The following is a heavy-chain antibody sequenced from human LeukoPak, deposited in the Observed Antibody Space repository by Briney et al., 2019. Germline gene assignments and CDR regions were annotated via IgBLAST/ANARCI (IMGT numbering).Heavy chain of an antibody. CDR3: ARGRQEGGYYFDS. V-gene: IGHV3-33*01. CDR1: GFTFSSYG. D-gene: IGHD3-16*01. CDR2: IWSDGGNK. J-gene: IGHJ4*02. Sequence: PGGSLRLSCAASGFTFSSYGMHWVRQAPGKGLEWVAVIWSDGGNKYYADSVKGRFTISRDNAKNSLYLQMNSLRAEDSAVYYCARGRQEGGYYFDSWGQGTPVTVSS.